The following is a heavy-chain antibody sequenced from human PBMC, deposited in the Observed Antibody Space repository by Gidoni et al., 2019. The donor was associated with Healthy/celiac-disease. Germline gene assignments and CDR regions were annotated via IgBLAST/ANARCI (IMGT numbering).Heavy chain of an antibody. D-gene: IGHD5-18*01. Sequence: QVQLQESGPGLVKPSQTLSLPCTVSGGSISSGSYYWSWIRQPAGKGLEWIGRIYTSGSTNYNPSLKSRVTISVDTSKNQFSLKLSSVTAADTAVYYCASSWIQTYYFDYWGQGTLVTVSS. CDR3: ASSWIQTYYFDY. J-gene: IGHJ4*02. CDR1: GGSISSGSYY. CDR2: IYTSGST. V-gene: IGHV4-61*02.